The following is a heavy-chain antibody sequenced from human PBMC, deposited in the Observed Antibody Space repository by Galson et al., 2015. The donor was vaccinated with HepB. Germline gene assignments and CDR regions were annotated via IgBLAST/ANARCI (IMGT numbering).Heavy chain of an antibody. V-gene: IGHV3-21*06. D-gene: IGHD4-23*01. CDR2: ISTSSSYI. Sequence: SLRLSCAASGFTFSSYSMNWVRQAPGKGLEWVSSISTSSSYIYYADSVKGRFTISRDNAKNSLYLQMNSLRAEDTAVYYCARDPTVVTPGCLVADYWGQGTLVTVSS. CDR1: GFTFSSYS. CDR3: ARDPTVVTPGCLVADY. J-gene: IGHJ4*02.